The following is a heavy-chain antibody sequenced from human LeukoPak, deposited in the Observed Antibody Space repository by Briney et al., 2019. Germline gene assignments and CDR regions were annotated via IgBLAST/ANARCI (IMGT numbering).Heavy chain of an antibody. Sequence: GGSLRLSCAASGFTFSSYSMNWVRQAPGKGLEWVSSISSSSSYIYYADSVKGRFTISRDNAKNSLYLQMNSLRAEDTAVYYCARDLAIAVAGAYYFDYWGQGTLVTVSS. CDR3: ARDLAIAVAGAYYFDY. J-gene: IGHJ4*02. D-gene: IGHD6-19*01. CDR2: ISSSSSYI. V-gene: IGHV3-21*01. CDR1: GFTFSSYS.